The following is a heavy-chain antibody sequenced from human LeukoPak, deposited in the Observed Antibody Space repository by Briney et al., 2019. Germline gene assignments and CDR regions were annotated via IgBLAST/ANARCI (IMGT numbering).Heavy chain of an antibody. D-gene: IGHD3-10*01. CDR3: ARWEVRLNAFEM. CDR1: GDSVSGYY. Sequence: SETLSLTCIVSGDSVSGYYWNWIRQPPGQGLEWIGNTHHSGTTLYNPSLKSLVTTSVDTSKDQFSLSLSSVAAADTAVYYCARWEVRLNAFEMWGQGTMVTVSS. CDR2: THHSGTT. J-gene: IGHJ3*02. V-gene: IGHV4-4*09.